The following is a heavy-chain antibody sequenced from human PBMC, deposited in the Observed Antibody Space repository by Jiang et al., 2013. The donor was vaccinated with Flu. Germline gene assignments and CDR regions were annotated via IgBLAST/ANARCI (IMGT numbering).Heavy chain of an antibody. CDR3: ARDEGSSTAIYGY. D-gene: IGHD2-2*01. CDR2: INPNSGGT. CDR1: GYTFTGYY. V-gene: IGHV1-2*02. Sequence: SGAEVKKPGASVKVSCKASGYTFTGYYMHWVRQAPGQGLEWMGWINPNSGGTNYAQKFQGRVTMTRDTSISTAYMELSRLRSDDTAVYYCARDEGSSTAIYGYWGQGTLVTVSS. J-gene: IGHJ4*02.